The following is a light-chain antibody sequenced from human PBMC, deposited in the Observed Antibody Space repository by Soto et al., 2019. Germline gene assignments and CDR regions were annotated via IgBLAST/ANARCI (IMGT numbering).Light chain of an antibody. J-gene: IGKJ2*01. V-gene: IGKV1-5*01. CDR1: QSISNY. CDR2: DAS. CDR3: QPSNTFTN. Sequence: DIQMTQSPSTLSASVGDRVSITCRASQSISNYLAWYQQKPAKAPKVVIYDASSLEIGVPSRFSGSGSGTEFTLTISSLQPDDFATYYSQPSNTFTNLGQGTKLEIK.